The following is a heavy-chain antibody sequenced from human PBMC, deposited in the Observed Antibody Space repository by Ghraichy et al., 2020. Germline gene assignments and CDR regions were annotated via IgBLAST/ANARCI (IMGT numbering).Heavy chain of an antibody. D-gene: IGHD6-19*01. Sequence: GGSLRLSCAASGFTFSSYSMNWVRQAPGKGLEWVSSISSSSSYIYYADSVKGRFTISRDNAKNSLYLQMNSLRAEDTAVYYCARDPTGQWLVPGYYYYGMDVWGQGTTVTVSS. J-gene: IGHJ6*02. V-gene: IGHV3-21*01. CDR3: ARDPTGQWLVPGYYYYGMDV. CDR1: GFTFSSYS. CDR2: ISSSSSYI.